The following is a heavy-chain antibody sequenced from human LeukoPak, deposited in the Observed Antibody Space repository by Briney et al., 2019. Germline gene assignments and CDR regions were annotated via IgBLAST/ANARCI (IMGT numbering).Heavy chain of an antibody. CDR1: GFTFSSYG. J-gene: IGHJ4*02. V-gene: IGHV3-30*18. Sequence: PGGSLRLSCAASGFTFSSYGMHWVRQAPGKGLEWVAVISYDGSNKYYADSVKGRFTISRDNSKNTLYLQMNSLRAEDTAVYYCAKDGYSSSWYATYFDYWGQGTLVTVSS. CDR2: ISYDGSNK. D-gene: IGHD6-13*01. CDR3: AKDGYSSSWYATYFDY.